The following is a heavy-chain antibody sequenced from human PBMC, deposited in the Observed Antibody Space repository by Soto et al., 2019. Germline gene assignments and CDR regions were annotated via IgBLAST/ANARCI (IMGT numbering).Heavy chain of an antibody. J-gene: IGHJ4*02. CDR1: GFTFSSYG. CDR3: ARDWVAVAGRAIDY. CDR2: IWYDGSNK. D-gene: IGHD6-19*01. V-gene: IGHV3-33*01. Sequence: GGSLRLSCAASGFTFSSYGMHWVRQAPGKGLEWVAVIWYDGSNKYYADSVKGRFTISRDNSKNTLCLQMNSLRAEDTAVYYCARDWVAVAGRAIDYWGQGTLVTVSS.